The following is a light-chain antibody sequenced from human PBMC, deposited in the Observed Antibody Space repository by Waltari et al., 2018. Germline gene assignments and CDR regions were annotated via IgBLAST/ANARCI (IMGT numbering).Light chain of an antibody. V-gene: IGLV4-69*01. CDR1: RWHSSNI. J-gene: IGLJ3*02. CDR3: ETGGHGTWV. Sequence: QLVLTQSPSASASLRASVKLTCTLSRWHSSNILEWLQQQPGKGPRFLMKVNSDGSHTKGDEIPDRFSGSSSGAERYLTISNVQSEDEAEYFCETGGHGTWVFGGGTKLNVL. CDR2: VNSDGSH.